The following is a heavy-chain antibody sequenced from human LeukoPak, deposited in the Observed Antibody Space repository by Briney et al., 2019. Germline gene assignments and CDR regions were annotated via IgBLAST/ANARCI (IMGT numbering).Heavy chain of an antibody. Sequence: PSETLSLTCVVYGASFSGYSWSGIRQPPGRGLEWIGKINHSGCTNYNPSLKSRVIISLDTSKNQFSLKVRSVTAADTAVYYCARAGYSNSVDYWGQGTLVTVSS. CDR3: ARAGYSNSVDY. D-gene: IGHD4-11*01. CDR2: INHSGCT. CDR1: GASFSGYS. J-gene: IGHJ4*02. V-gene: IGHV4-34*01.